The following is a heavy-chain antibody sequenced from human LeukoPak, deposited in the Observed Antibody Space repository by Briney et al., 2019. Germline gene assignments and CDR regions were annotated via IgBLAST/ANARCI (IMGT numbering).Heavy chain of an antibody. CDR2: IYHSGST. V-gene: IGHV4-38-2*02. Sequence: SETLSLTCTVSGYSISSGYYWGWIRQPPGKGLEWIGSIYHSGSTYYNPSLKSRVTISVGTSKNQFSLKLSSVTAADTAVYYCARDSPGGYDSSGFYFDYWGQGTLVTVSS. D-gene: IGHD3-22*01. CDR1: GYSISSGYY. CDR3: ARDSPGGYDSSGFYFDY. J-gene: IGHJ4*02.